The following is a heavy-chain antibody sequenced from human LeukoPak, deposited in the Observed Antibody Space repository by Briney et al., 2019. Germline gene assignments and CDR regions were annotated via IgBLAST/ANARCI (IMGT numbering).Heavy chain of an antibody. CDR2: IGDDGNKK. Sequence: GGSLRLCCAASGFTFSHNGMHWVRQAPGKGLEWVALIGDDGNKKSHADTVKGRFTISRDNSKNTLYLQMNSLRAEDTAVYYCARDFGTTVTTFGAVYIWGQGTKVIVSS. CDR1: GFTFSHNG. J-gene: IGHJ3*02. V-gene: IGHV3-33*01. CDR3: ARDFGTTVTTFGAVYI. D-gene: IGHD4-17*01.